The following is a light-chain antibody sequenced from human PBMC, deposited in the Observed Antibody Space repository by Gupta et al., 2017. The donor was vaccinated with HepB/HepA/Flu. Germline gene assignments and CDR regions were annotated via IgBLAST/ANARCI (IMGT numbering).Light chain of an antibody. CDR3: VGWDTSLSTHV. J-gene: IGLJ1*01. CDR1: TSDVGNDK. Sequence: QPVLTQPPSASRTPGQRVIISCSGTTSDVGNDKAYWYKQHHAREPHTLIIYDDRRPPGVLDRGFCSSSGSNASPVTSALRSEEEEDDYCVGWDTSLSTHVFGTGTKVTVL. V-gene: IGLV1-47*02. CDR2: YDD.